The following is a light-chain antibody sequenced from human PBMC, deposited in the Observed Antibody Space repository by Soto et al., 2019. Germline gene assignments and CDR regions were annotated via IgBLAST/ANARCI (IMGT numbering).Light chain of an antibody. CDR2: EDT. J-gene: IGLJ3*02. CDR3: CSYAGSRTFV. V-gene: IGLV2-23*02. Sequence: QSVLTQPASVSGSPGQSITISCTGTSSDVGGYDLVSWYQQHPGKAPKLMIFEDTARPSGISNRFSGSKSGDTASLTISRLQAEDEAHYSCCSYAGSRTFVFGGGTKLTVL. CDR1: SSDVGGYDL.